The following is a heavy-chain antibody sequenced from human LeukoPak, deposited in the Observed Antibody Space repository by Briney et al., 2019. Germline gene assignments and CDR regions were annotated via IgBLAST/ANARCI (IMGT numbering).Heavy chain of an antibody. CDR1: GFTFSSYW. CDR3: ARDGGYDYVWGSYRYGGYFDY. J-gene: IGHJ4*02. D-gene: IGHD3-16*02. Sequence: GGSLRLSCAASGFTFSSYWMSWVRQAQGKGLEGVAHIKQDGSEKYYVDSVKGRFTISRHNAKNSLYLQMNSLRAEDTAVYYCARDGGYDYVWGSYRYGGYFDYWGQGTLVTVSS. CDR2: IKQDGSEK. V-gene: IGHV3-7*03.